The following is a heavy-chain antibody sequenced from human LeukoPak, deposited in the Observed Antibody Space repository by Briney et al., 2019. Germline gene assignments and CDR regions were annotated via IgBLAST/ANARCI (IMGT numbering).Heavy chain of an antibody. D-gene: IGHD3-10*01. CDR1: GFTFSSYW. CDR2: IKQDGSEK. V-gene: IGHV3-7*03. J-gene: IGHJ4*02. CDR3: ARVVSVWIVSSAPDC. Sequence: GGSLRLSCAASGFTFSSYWMSWVRQAPGKGLEWVANIKQDGSEKYYVDSVKGRFTTSRDNAKNSLYLQMNSLRAEDTAVYYCARVVSVWIVSSAPDCWGQGTLVTVSS.